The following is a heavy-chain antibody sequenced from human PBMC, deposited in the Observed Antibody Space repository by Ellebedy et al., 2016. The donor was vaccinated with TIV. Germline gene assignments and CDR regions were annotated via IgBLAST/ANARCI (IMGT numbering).Heavy chain of an antibody. CDR1: GFSFDIYS. V-gene: IGHV3-33*08. CDR2: IWYDGSNK. CDR3: TRGKARTGYQYGMDL. D-gene: IGHD6-13*01. J-gene: IGHJ6*02. Sequence: PGGSLRLSCEASGFSFDIYSMHWVRQAPGKGLEWVAVIWYDGSNKYYADSVKCRFTISRDNSKNTLYLQMNSLRAEDTAVYFCTRGKARTGYQYGMDLWGQGTTVAVSS.